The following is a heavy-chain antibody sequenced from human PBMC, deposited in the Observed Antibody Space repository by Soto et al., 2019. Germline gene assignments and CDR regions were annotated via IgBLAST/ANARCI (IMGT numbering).Heavy chain of an antibody. CDR3: TRPTCDGGNCYFAH. J-gene: IGHJ5*02. CDR1: GFVFGSYA. V-gene: IGHV3-30-3*01. D-gene: IGHD2-21*01. CDR2: IMYDGNTE. Sequence: GGSLRLSCAASGFVFGSYAMHWVRQAPGKGLEWVAVIMYDGNTEYYADSVKGRFTLSRDNSKNILSVQMNSLRAEDTAVYYCTRPTCDGGNCYFAHWGRGTLVTVYS.